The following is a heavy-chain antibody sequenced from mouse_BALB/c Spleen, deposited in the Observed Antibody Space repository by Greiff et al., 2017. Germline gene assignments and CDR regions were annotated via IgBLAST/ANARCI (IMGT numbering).Heavy chain of an antibody. J-gene: IGHJ1*01. D-gene: IGHD2-2*01. CDR2: ISYSGST. CDR3: ARWFGYDGYFDV. Sequence: EVKLQESGPSLVKPSQTLSLTCSVTGDSITSGYWNWIRKFPGNKLEYMGYISYSGSTYYNPSLKSRISITRDTSKNQYYLQLNSVTTEDTATYYCARWFGYDGYFDVWGAGTTVTVSS. CDR1: GDSITSGY. V-gene: IGHV3-8*02.